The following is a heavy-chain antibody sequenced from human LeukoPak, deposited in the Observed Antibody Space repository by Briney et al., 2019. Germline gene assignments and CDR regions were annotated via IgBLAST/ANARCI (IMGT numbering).Heavy chain of an antibody. CDR3: ARDLSGYCSSTSCPPRSNWFDP. J-gene: IGHJ5*02. CDR1: GFTFSSYS. CDR2: INSSSSYI. D-gene: IGHD2-2*03. V-gene: IGHV3-21*01. Sequence: GGSLRLSCAASGFTFSSYSMNWVRQAPGKGLEWVSSINSSSSYIYYADSVKGRFTISRDNAKNSLYLQMNSLRAEDTAVYYCARDLSGYCSSTSCPPRSNWFDPWGQGTLVTVSS.